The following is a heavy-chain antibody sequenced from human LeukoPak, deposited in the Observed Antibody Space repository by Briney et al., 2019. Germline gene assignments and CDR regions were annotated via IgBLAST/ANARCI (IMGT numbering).Heavy chain of an antibody. CDR2: IYYSGST. CDR1: GGSVSSGSYY. CDR3: ARDRTNDFWSDNGMDV. V-gene: IGHV4-61*01. J-gene: IGHJ6*02. D-gene: IGHD3-3*01. Sequence: SETLSLTCTVSGGSVSSGSYYWSWIRQPPGKGLGWIVYIYYSGSTNYNPSLKSRVTISVDTSKNQFSLKLSSVTAADTAVYYCARDRTNDFWSDNGMDVWGQGTTVTVSS.